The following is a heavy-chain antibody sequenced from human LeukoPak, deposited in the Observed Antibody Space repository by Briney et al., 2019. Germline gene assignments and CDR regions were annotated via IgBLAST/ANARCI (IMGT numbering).Heavy chain of an antibody. V-gene: IGHV4-31*03. Sequence: PSQTLSLPCTISGVSLSSDKYYWSWIRQRPGKGLEWIGHIYYSGSTSFNPSLKSRVSMSVDASKSQFSLKLTSVTAADTAVYYCATPYCGTISCLDVFDVWGQGTVVTVSS. CDR1: GVSLSSDKYY. D-gene: IGHD2-2*01. CDR3: ATPYCGTISCLDVFDV. CDR2: IYYSGST. J-gene: IGHJ3*01.